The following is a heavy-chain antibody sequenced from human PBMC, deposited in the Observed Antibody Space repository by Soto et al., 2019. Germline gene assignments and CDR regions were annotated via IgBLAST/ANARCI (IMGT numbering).Heavy chain of an antibody. D-gene: IGHD3-16*01. CDR1: GGSISSSSYY. CDR2: IYYSGST. CDR3: ARETRAQFGGLNWFDP. V-gene: IGHV4-39*02. Sequence: PSETLSLTCTVSGGSISSSSYYWGWIRQPPGKGLEWIGSIYYSGSTYYNPSLKSRVTISVDTSKNQFSLKLSSVTAADTAVYYCARETRAQFGGLNWFDPWGQGTLVTVSS. J-gene: IGHJ5*02.